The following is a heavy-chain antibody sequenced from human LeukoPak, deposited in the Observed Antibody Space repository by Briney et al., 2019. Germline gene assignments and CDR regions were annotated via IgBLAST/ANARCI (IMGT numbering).Heavy chain of an antibody. CDR2: IYYSGST. D-gene: IGHD3-9*01. CDR1: GGSISSGGYY. J-gene: IGHJ3*02. V-gene: IGHV4-31*03. CDR3: ASSTYYDILTGYLPHAFDI. Sequence: SQTLSLTCTVSGGSISSGGYYWSWIRQHPGKGLEWIGYIYYSGSTYYNPSLKSRVTISVDTSKNQFSLKLSSVTAADTAVYYCASSTYYDILTGYLPHAFDIWGQGTMVTVSS.